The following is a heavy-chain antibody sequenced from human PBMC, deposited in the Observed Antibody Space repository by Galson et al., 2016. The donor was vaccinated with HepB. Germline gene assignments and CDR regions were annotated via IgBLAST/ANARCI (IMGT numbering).Heavy chain of an antibody. D-gene: IGHD5-12*01. V-gene: IGHV3-21*01. CDR1: GFTFNTYS. CDR2: IDIRSSYI. CDR3: VTLGGYDNADY. J-gene: IGHJ4*02. Sequence: SLRLSCAASGFTFNTYSMNWVRQAPGKGLEWVSSIDIRSSYIWYAGSLKGRFTISRDNANNELYLQIHSLRAEDTAVYYCVTLGGYDNADYWGQGTLVTVSS.